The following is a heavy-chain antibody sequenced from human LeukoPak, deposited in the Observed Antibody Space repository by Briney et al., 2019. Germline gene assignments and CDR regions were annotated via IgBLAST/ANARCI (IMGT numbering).Heavy chain of an antibody. CDR3: AMSYYYYYNMDV. Sequence: SETLSLTCAVYGGSFSGYYWSWIRQPPGKGLEWIGEINHSGSTNYNPSLKSRVTISVDTSKNQFSLKLSSVTAADTAVYYCAMSYYYYYNMDVWGKGTTVTVSS. J-gene: IGHJ6*03. CDR2: INHSGST. V-gene: IGHV4-34*01. CDR1: GGSFSGYY.